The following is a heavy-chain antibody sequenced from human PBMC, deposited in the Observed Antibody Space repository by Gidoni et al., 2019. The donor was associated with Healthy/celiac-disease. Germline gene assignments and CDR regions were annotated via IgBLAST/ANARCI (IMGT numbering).Heavy chain of an antibody. Sequence: QVQLVQSGAEVKKPGASVKVSCKASGYTFTSYGISWVRQAPGQGLEWMGWISAYNGNTTYALKLQGRVTLTTDTSTSTAYMELRSLRSDDTAVYSCARDIVVVPMWPWVDPWGQGTLVTVSS. J-gene: IGHJ5*02. CDR3: ARDIVVVPMWPWVDP. D-gene: IGHD2-2*01. CDR1: GYTFTSYG. CDR2: ISAYNGNT. V-gene: IGHV1-18*04.